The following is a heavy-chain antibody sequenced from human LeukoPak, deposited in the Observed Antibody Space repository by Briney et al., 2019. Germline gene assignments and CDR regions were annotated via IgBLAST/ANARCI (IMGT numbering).Heavy chain of an antibody. CDR1: GFTFSNYA. Sequence: PGGSLRLSCAASGFTFSNYAMNWVRQAPGKGLEWVSAISGSSGRTYYADSVKGRFTISRDNAKNSLYLQMNSLRAEDTAVYYCARDPSKPAPLWFGELVGGAFDYWGQGTLVTVSS. J-gene: IGHJ4*02. D-gene: IGHD3-10*01. CDR2: ISGSSGRT. CDR3: ARDPSKPAPLWFGELVGGAFDY. V-gene: IGHV3-23*01.